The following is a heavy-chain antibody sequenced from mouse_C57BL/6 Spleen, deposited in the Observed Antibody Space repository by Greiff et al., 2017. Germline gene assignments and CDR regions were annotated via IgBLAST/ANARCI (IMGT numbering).Heavy chain of an antibody. CDR1: GYAFSSSW. J-gene: IGHJ4*01. D-gene: IGHD2-4*01. CDR3: ARLGGIYYDLYYAMDY. V-gene: IGHV1-82*01. CDR2: IYPGDGDT. Sequence: QVQLQQSGPELVKPGASVKISCKASGYAFSSSWMNWVKQRPGKGLEWIGRIYPGDGDTNYNGKFKGKATLTADKSSSTAYMQLSSLTSEDSAVYFCARLGGIYYDLYYAMDYWGQGTSVTVSS.